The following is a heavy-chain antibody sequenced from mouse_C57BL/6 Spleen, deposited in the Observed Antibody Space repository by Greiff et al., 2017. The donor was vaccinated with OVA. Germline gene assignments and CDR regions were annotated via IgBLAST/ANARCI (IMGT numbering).Heavy chain of an antibody. CDR2: IDPETGGT. CDR3: TTGVRFDY. V-gene: IGHV1-15*01. D-gene: IGHD1-1*01. Sequence: VKLMESGAELVRPGASVTLSCKASGYTFTDYEMHWVKQTPVHGLEWIGAIDPETGGTAYNQKFKGKAILTADKSSSTAYMELRSLTSEDSAVYYCTTGVRFDYWGQGTTLTVSS. J-gene: IGHJ2*01. CDR1: GYTFTDYE.